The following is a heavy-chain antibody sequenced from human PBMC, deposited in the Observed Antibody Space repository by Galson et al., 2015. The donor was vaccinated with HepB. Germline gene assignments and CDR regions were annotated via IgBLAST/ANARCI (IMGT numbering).Heavy chain of an antibody. CDR3: ARDVDWALDY. Sequence: SVKVSCKASGYTFNKYGISWVRQAPGQGLEWMGWISTKRGNTKHAQNFQGRVTITTETSTNTAYMELRSLRSADTAVYYCARDVDWALDYWGRGTLVTVSS. V-gene: IGHV1-18*01. CDR1: GYTFNKYG. J-gene: IGHJ4*02. D-gene: IGHD3-9*01. CDR2: ISTKRGNT.